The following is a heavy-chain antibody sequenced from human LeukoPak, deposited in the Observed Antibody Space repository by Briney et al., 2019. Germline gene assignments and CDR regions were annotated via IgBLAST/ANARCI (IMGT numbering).Heavy chain of an antibody. CDR2: INPSGNST. CDR3: AREGTVSFDY. V-gene: IGHV1-46*01. J-gene: IGHJ4*02. CDR1: GYTFTRYY. Sequence: GASVKVSCKASGYTFTRYYIHWVRQAPGQGLEWMGIINPSGNSTSYAQKFQGRVTMTRDTYTSTVYMELSSLRSEDTAVYYCAREGTVSFDYWGQGTLVTASS. D-gene: IGHD3/OR15-3a*01.